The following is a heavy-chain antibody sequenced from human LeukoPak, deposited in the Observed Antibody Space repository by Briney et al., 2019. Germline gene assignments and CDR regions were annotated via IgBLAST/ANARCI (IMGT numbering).Heavy chain of an antibody. V-gene: IGHV3-48*01. CDR2: IGSAGSTK. CDR3: ARDRYSINLYMTCDY. CDR1: GFTFSSYN. Sequence: PGGSLRLSCAVSGFTFSSYNMNWVRQAPGKGLEWVSYIGSAGSTKFYADSVKGRFTVSRDNAKNSLFLQMNSLRAEDTAVYYCARDRYSINLYMTCDYWGRGTLVTVS. J-gene: IGHJ4*02. D-gene: IGHD6-13*01.